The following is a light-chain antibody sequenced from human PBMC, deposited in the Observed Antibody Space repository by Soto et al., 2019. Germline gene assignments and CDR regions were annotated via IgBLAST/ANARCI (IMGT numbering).Light chain of an antibody. Sequence: QSVLTQPPSASGTPGQGVTISCSGSNSNIGSNTVNWYQQLPGTAPKLLIFNNNQRPSGVPDRFSGSKSGTSASLAVSGLQSEDEADYYCAAWDDSLNGVIFGGWTKLTVL. CDR3: AAWDDSLNGVI. CDR1: NSNIGSNT. J-gene: IGLJ2*01. V-gene: IGLV1-44*01. CDR2: NNN.